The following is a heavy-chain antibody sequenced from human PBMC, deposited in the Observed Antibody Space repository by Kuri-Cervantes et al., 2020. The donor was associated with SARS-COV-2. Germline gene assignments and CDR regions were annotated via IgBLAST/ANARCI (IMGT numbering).Heavy chain of an antibody. Sequence: GESLKISCAASGFTFSSYAMHWVRQAPGKGLEWVAVISYDGSNKYYADSVKGRFTISRDNSKNTLYLQMNSLRAKDTAVYYCARGGGIAAAPSGYWGQGTLVTVSS. D-gene: IGHD6-13*01. CDR1: GFTFSSYA. CDR2: ISYDGSNK. CDR3: ARGGGIAAAPSGY. V-gene: IGHV3-30*04. J-gene: IGHJ4*02.